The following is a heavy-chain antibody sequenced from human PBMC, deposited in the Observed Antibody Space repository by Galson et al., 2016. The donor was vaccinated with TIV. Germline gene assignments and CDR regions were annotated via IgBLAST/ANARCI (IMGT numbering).Heavy chain of an antibody. CDR3: AKVRPFDGDYRDN. CDR2: ISDSGDST. D-gene: IGHD4-17*01. V-gene: IGHV3-23*01. CDR1: GFPFNSYGSYG. Sequence: SLRLSCAASGFPFNSYGSYGMNWVRQAPGKGLEWVSAISDSGDSTYYADSVKGRFTISRDNSKNTLYLQMNSLRVEDTAVYFCAKVRPFDGDYRDNWGQGTLVTVSS. J-gene: IGHJ4*02.